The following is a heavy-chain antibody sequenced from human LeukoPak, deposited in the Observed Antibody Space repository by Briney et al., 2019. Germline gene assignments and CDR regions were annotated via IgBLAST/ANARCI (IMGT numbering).Heavy chain of an antibody. J-gene: IGHJ5*02. CDR1: GYTFTSYY. CDR2: INPSGGST. CDR3: ARDRYYDSSGYYYDGFDP. Sequence: ASVKVSCKASGYTFTSYYMHWVRQAPGQGLEWMGIINPSGGSTSYAQKFQGRVTMTRDMSTSTVYMELSSLRSEDTAVYYCARDRYYDSSGYYYDGFDPWGQGTLVTVSS. D-gene: IGHD3-22*01. V-gene: IGHV1-46*01.